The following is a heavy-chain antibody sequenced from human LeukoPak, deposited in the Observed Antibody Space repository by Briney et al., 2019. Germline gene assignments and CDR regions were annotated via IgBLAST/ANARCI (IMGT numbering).Heavy chain of an antibody. CDR1: GFTFSSYS. Sequence: GGSLRLSCAASGFTFSSYSMNWVRQAPGKGLEWVSYISSSSSTIYYADSVKGRFTISRDNAKNSLYLQMNSLRAEDTAVYYCAREAYCGGDCYSGAFDIWGQGTMVTVSS. CDR3: AREAYCGGDCYSGAFDI. V-gene: IGHV3-48*04. CDR2: ISSSSSTI. D-gene: IGHD2-21*02. J-gene: IGHJ3*02.